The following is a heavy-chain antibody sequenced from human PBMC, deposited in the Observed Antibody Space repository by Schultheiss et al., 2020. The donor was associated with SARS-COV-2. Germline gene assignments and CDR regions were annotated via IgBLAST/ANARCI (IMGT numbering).Heavy chain of an antibody. CDR3: AGREETYDFVGSRRPFSAHSAFDI. CDR2: INHSGST. V-gene: IGHV4-34*01. D-gene: IGHD3-3*01. Sequence: SETLSLTCAVYGGSFSGYYWSWIRQPPGKGLEWIGEINHSGSTNYNPSLKSRVTISVDTSKNQFSLNLSSVTAADTAVYYCAGREETYDFVGSRRPFSAHSAFDIWGQGTMVTVSS. CDR1: GGSFSGYY. J-gene: IGHJ3*02.